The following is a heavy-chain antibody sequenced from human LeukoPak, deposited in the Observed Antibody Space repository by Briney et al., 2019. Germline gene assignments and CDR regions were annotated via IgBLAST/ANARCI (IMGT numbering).Heavy chain of an antibody. CDR3: ASLNHVEIVATGHYYYYMDV. Sequence: PSETLSLTCAVYGGSFSGYYWSWIRHPPGRGLECIGEINQRGSTNYNPSLKSRVTISGDTSKNQFSLKVSCVTAADTAVYYRASLNHVEIVATGHYYYYMDVWGKGTPVTMSS. V-gene: IGHV4-34*01. CDR1: GGSFSGYY. CDR2: INQRGST. D-gene: IGHD5-12*01. J-gene: IGHJ6*03.